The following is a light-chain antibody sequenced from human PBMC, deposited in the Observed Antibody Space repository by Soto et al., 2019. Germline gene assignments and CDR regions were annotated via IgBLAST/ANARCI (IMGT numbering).Light chain of an antibody. V-gene: IGKV4-1*01. J-gene: IGKJ4*01. Sequence: DIVMTQSPDSLAVSLGERATINCKSSQSVLYSSNNKNYLGWYQQKPGQAPKLLIYWASTRASGVPDRFSGRGSGTDFTLTISSLQAEDVAVYYCQQYYGSPLTFGGGTKVEIK. CDR1: QSVLYSSNNKNY. CDR2: WAS. CDR3: QQYYGSPLT.